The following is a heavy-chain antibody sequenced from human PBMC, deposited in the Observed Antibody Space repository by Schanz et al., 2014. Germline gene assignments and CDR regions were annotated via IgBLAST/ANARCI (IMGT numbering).Heavy chain of an antibody. J-gene: IGHJ4*02. V-gene: IGHV3-30*14. CDR1: GFTFSSYT. D-gene: IGHD2-15*01. CDR3: ARDPGGTKTHGL. Sequence: VQLVESGGGVVQPGRSLRLSCAASGFTFSSYTMHWVRQAPGTGLEWVAVISYDGTNKYYADSVKGRFIISRDNSKNTVYLQMNSLRAEDTAVYYCARDPGGTKTHGLWGQGTLVTVSS. CDR2: ISYDGTNK.